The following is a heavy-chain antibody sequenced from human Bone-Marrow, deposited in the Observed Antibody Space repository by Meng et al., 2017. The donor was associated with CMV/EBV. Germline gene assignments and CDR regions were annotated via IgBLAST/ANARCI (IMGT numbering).Heavy chain of an antibody. CDR2: IIPIFGTA. Sequence: FSSYANSWVRQAPGQGREGMRGIIPIFGTANYAQKFQGRVTITTDESTSTAYMELSSLRSEDTAVYYCARAYHSYDSSGYYYPFDYWGQGTLVTVSS. CDR1: FSSYA. V-gene: IGHV1-69*05. J-gene: IGHJ4*02. CDR3: ARAYHSYDSSGYYYPFDY. D-gene: IGHD3-22*01.